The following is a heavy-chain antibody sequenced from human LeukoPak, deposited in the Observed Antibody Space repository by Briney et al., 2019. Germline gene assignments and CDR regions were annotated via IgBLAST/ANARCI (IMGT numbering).Heavy chain of an antibody. J-gene: IGHJ4*02. Sequence: PGGSLRLSCAASGFTFSSYAMSWVRQAPGEGLEWVSAISGSGGSTYYADSVKGRFTISRDNSKNTLYLQMNSLRAEDTAVYYCAKDPYSSSWTHYFDYWGQGTLVTVSS. CDR3: AKDPYSSSWTHYFDY. D-gene: IGHD6-13*01. CDR1: GFTFSSYA. V-gene: IGHV3-23*01. CDR2: ISGSGGST.